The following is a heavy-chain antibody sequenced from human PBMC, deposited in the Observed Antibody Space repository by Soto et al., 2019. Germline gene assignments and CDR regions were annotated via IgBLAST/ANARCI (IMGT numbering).Heavy chain of an antibody. Sequence: PGGSLRLSCAASGFSFSSYGMHWVRQAPGKGLEWVAIIWFDGSNTYYADSVKGRFTISRDNSKNTLSLQMNSLRAEDTAVYYCARDGYCKNDGCYNGEDFWGHGTLVTVSS. V-gene: IGHV3-33*01. CDR1: GFSFSSYG. CDR2: IWFDGSNT. CDR3: ARDGYCKNDGCYNGEDF. D-gene: IGHD2-8*01. J-gene: IGHJ4*01.